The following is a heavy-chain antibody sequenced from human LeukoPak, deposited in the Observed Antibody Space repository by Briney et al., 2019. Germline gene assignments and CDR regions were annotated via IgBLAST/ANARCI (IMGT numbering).Heavy chain of an antibody. Sequence: SETQSLTCTVSGGSISSYYWSWIRQPPGKGLEWIGYIYYSGSTNYNPSLKSRVTISVDTSKNQFSLKLSSVTAADTAVYYCARVTSSGWYQDYWGQGTMVTHSS. D-gene: IGHD6-19*01. J-gene: IGHJ4*02. V-gene: IGHV4-59*01. CDR1: GGSISSYY. CDR2: IYYSGST. CDR3: ARVTSSGWYQDY.